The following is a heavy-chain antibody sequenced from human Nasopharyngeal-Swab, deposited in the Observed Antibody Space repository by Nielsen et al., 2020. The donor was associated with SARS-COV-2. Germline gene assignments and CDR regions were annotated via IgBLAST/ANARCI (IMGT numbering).Heavy chain of an antibody. CDR2: IYYSGST. CDR3: ARPNTPEDIVVVPAAIAFDI. V-gene: IGHV4-39*01. D-gene: IGHD2-2*01. J-gene: IGHJ3*02. Sequence: WIRQPPGKGLEWIGSIYYSGSTYYNPSLKSRVTISVDTSKNQFSLKLSSVTAADTAVYYCARPNTPEDIVVVPAAIAFDIWGQGTMVTV.